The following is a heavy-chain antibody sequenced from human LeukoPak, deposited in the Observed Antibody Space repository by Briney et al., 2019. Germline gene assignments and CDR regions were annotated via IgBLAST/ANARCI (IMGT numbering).Heavy chain of an antibody. CDR3: ARSPRSMVRGVITLDY. CDR2: ISSSSSYI. Sequence: GGSLRLSCAASGFTFCSYSMNWVRQAPGKGLEWVSSISSSSSYIYYADSVKGRFTISRGNAKNSLYLQMNSLRAEDTAVYYCARSPRSMVRGVITLDYWGQGTLVTVSS. J-gene: IGHJ4*02. D-gene: IGHD3-10*01. V-gene: IGHV3-21*01. CDR1: GFTFCSYS.